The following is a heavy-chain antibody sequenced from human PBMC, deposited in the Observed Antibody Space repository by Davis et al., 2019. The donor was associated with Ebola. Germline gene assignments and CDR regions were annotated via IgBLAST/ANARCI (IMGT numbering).Heavy chain of an antibody. J-gene: IGHJ5*02. D-gene: IGHD7-27*01. CDR3: ARHLGWFDP. CDR1: GGSISSSNW. Sequence: MPSETLSLTCAVSGGSISSSNWWSWVRQPPGKGLEWIGEINHSGSTNYNPSLKSRVTISVDTSKNQFSLKLSSVTAADTAVYYCARHLGWFDPWGQGTLVTVSS. CDR2: INHSGST. V-gene: IGHV4-4*02.